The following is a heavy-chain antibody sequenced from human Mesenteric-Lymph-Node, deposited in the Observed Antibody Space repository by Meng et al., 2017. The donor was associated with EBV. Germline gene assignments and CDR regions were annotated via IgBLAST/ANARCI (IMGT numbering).Heavy chain of an antibody. CDR1: GGSNSSGGNL. D-gene: IGHD4/OR15-4a*01. CDR2: IYHSGST. CDR3: VGNYGGNLGWFDP. Sequence: PPRESGSGLVKPSETLSLTCSISGGSNSSGGNLWSWIRQPPGKALEWIGYIYHSGSTSYNPSLKSRVSMSIDRSNNQFSLKLTSVTAADTAVYYCVGNYGGNLGWFDPWGQGTLVTVSS. V-gene: IGHV4-30-2*01. J-gene: IGHJ5*02.